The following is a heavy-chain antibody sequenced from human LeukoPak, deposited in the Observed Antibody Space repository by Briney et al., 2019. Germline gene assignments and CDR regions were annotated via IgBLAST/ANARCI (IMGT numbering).Heavy chain of an antibody. Sequence: ASLTVSCTASGYTFTSYDINWVRQAPGQGLEWMGCMNPNSGNTGYAKKFQSRVTMTRNTSISTAYMELSSLRSEDTAVYYCARGRGVVYYGSGSLSRDYWGQGTLVTVSS. D-gene: IGHD3-10*01. CDR2: MNPNSGNT. V-gene: IGHV1-8*01. CDR1: GYTFTSYD. CDR3: ARGRGVVYYGSGSLSRDY. J-gene: IGHJ4*02.